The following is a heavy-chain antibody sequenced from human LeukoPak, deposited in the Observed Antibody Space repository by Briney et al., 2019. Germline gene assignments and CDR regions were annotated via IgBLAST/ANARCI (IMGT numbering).Heavy chain of an antibody. CDR1: GFTFDDYT. CDR2: ISWDGGST. V-gene: IGHV3-43*01. Sequence: GGSLRLSCAASGFTFDDYTMHWVRQAPGKGLEWVSLISWDGGSTYYADSVKGRFTISRDNSKNSLYLQMNSLRTEDTALYYCAKEFDEGLRGGIAAAGLAFDYWGQGTLVTVSS. J-gene: IGHJ4*02. CDR3: AKEFDEGLRGGIAAAGLAFDY. D-gene: IGHD6-13*01.